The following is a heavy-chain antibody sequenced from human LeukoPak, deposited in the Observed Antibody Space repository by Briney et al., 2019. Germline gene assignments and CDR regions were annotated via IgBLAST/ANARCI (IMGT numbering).Heavy chain of an antibody. J-gene: IGHJ4*02. CDR1: GFTFSSYS. CDR3: ARNEGSI. D-gene: IGHD1-26*01. V-gene: IGHV3-66*01. Sequence: GGSLRLSCAASGFTFSSYSMNWVRQAPGKGLEWVSVIYSGGSTYYADSVKGRFTISRDNSKNTLYLQMNSLRAEETAVYYCARNEGSIWGQGTLVTVSS. CDR2: IYSGGST.